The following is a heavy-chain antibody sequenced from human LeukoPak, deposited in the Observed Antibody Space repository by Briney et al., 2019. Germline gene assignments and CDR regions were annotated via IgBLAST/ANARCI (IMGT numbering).Heavy chain of an antibody. CDR2: IYSGGST. J-gene: IGHJ4*02. CDR1: EFSVGSNY. V-gene: IGHV3-66*04. D-gene: IGHD3-10*01. Sequence: PGGSLRLSCAASEFSVGSNYMTWVRQAPGKGLEWVSLIYSGGSTYYADSVKGRFTISRDNSKNTLYLQMNSLRPEDTSIYYCARRGPYFDYWGQGILVTVSS. CDR3: ARRGPYFDY.